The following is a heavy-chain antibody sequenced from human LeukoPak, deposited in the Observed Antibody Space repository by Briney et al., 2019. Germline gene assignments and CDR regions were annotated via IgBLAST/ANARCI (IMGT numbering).Heavy chain of an antibody. D-gene: IGHD6-13*01. CDR1: GFTFSSYA. CDR2: FSVSDATT. CDR3: ARQSQQLVLDY. V-gene: IGHV3-23*01. J-gene: IGHJ4*02. Sequence: GGSLRLSCVASGFTFSSYAMSWVRQAPGKGLEWVSGFSVSDATTYYADSVKGRFTISRDNSKNTLYLQMNSLRAEDTAIYYCARQSQQLVLDYWGQGTLVTVSS.